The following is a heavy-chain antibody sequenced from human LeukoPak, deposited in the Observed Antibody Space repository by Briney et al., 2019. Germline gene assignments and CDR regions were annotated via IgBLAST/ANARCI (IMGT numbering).Heavy chain of an antibody. V-gene: IGHV3-11*05. CDR1: GFTFSDYY. Sequence: GGSLRLSCAASGFTFSDYYMSWIRQAPGKGLEWVSYISSSSSYTNDADSVKGRFTISRDNAKNSLYLQMNSLRAEDTAVYYCARVLGVYGSGSYYIDYWGQGTLVTVAS. J-gene: IGHJ4*02. CDR3: ARVLGVYGSGSYYIDY. D-gene: IGHD3-10*01. CDR2: ISSSSSYT.